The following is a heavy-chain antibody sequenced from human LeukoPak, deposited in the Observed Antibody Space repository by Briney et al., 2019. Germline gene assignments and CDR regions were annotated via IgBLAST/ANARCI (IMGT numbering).Heavy chain of an antibody. CDR1: GGTFSSYA. J-gene: IGHJ6*03. D-gene: IGHD1-26*01. Sequence: ASVKVSCKASGGTFSSYAISWVRQAPGQGLEWMGGIIPIFGTANYAQKFQGRVTITADESTSTAYMELSSLRSEDTAVYYCPRAGSSGSYHPEGDYYYMDVWGKGTTVTVSS. V-gene: IGHV1-69*13. CDR2: IIPIFGTA. CDR3: PRAGSSGSYHPEGDYYYMDV.